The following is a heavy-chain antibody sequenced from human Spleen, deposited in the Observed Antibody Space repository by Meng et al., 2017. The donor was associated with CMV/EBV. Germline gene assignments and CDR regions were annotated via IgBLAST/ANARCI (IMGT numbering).Heavy chain of an antibody. D-gene: IGHD2-2*02. CDR3: AKHMSSYTASPLHF. J-gene: IGHJ4*02. Sequence: GGSLRLSCKGSGYDFSSYWIAWVRQVPGKGLDWMGIIYPGDSDIRYSPSFQGQVTISADKSISTAYLQWSSLEASDTAIYYCAKHMSSYTASPLHFWGQGTLVTVSS. CDR1: GYDFSSYW. CDR2: IYPGDSDI. V-gene: IGHV5-51*01.